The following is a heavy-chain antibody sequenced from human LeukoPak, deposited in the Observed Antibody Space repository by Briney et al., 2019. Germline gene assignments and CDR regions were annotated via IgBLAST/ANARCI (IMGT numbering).Heavy chain of an antibody. CDR2: ISAGNGNT. CDR3: ARTLTTGGWWFDP. J-gene: IGHJ5*02. D-gene: IGHD3-22*01. V-gene: IGHV1-3*01. Sequence: ASVKVSCKASGYTLTSYAMHWVRQAPGQRLEWMGWISAGNGNTKYSQKFQGRVTITRDTSASTAYMELSSLRSEDTAVYYCARTLTTGGWWFDPWGQGTLVTVSS. CDR1: GYTLTSYA.